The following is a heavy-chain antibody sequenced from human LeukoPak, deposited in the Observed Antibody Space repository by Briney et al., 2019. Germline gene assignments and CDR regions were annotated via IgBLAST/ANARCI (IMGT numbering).Heavy chain of an antibody. Sequence: SETLSLTCTVSGGSISSYYWSWIRQPAGKGLEWIGRIYTSGSTNYNPSLKSRVTMSVDTPKNQFSLKLSSVTAADTAVYYCARDSLSRRAYYYYMDVRGKGTTVTVSS. J-gene: IGHJ6*03. V-gene: IGHV4-4*07. CDR1: GGSISSYY. CDR2: IYTSGST. CDR3: ARDSLSRRAYYYYMDV. D-gene: IGHD3-9*01.